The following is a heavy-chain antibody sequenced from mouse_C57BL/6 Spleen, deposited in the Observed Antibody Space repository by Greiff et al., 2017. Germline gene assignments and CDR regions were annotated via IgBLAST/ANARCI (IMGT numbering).Heavy chain of an antibody. V-gene: IGHV3-6*01. Sequence: VQLKESGPGLVKPSQSLSLTCSVTGYSITSGYYWNWFGQFPGNKLEWMGYISYVGSNNYNPSLKNRISITRDTSKNQFFLKLNSVTTEDTATYYCARDDDYDRNWYFDVWGTGTTVTVSS. CDR1: GYSITSGYY. CDR3: ARDDDYDRNWYFDV. D-gene: IGHD2-4*01. J-gene: IGHJ1*03. CDR2: ISYVGSN.